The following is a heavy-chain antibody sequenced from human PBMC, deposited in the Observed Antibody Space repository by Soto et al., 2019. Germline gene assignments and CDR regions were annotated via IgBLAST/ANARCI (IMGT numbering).Heavy chain of an antibody. Sequence: SELLCLTCTVAWGSSSGVGGSWIREPPWKGLEWIGYIYYSGSTTYNPSLKSRVTISVDTSKNQFSLKLSSVTAADTAVYYCAGSIAAAARYLGYWGQATLVTV. J-gene: IGHJ4*02. CDR1: WGSSSGVG. D-gene: IGHD6-13*01. CDR2: IYYSGST. V-gene: IGHV4-59*01. CDR3: AGSIAAAARYLGY.